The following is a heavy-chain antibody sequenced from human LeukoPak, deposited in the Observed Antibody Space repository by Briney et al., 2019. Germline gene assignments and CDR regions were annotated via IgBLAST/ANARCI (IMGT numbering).Heavy chain of an antibody. J-gene: IGHJ4*02. D-gene: IGHD3-22*01. V-gene: IGHV1-18*01. CDR3: ARVGADYYDSSGSFDY. Sequence: ASVKVSCKASGYTFTSYGISWVRQAPGQGLEWMGWISAYNGNTNHAQKLQGRVTMTTDTSTSTAYMELRSLRSDDTAVYYCARVGADYYDSSGSFDYWGQGTLVTVSS. CDR2: ISAYNGNT. CDR1: GYTFTSYG.